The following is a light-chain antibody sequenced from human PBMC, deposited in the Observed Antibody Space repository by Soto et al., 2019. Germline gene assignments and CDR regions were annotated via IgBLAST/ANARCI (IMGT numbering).Light chain of an antibody. V-gene: IGKV1-12*01. CDR2: AAS. CDR1: HYIDSW. J-gene: IGKJ2*01. Sequence: DIQMTQSPSSVSASVGDTVTITCRASHYIDSWLAWYQQKPGKAPKLLIYAASSLQSGVPSRFSGSGSGTDFTLTISSLQPEDFATYYCQQSYSTPYTFGQGTKLEIK. CDR3: QQSYSTPYT.